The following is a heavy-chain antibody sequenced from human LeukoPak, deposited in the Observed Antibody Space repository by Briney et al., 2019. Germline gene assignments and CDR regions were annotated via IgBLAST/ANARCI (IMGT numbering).Heavy chain of an antibody. CDR2: SYSGGNA. CDR1: GASTSAYY. Sequence: SETLSLTCTVSGASTSAYYWSWIRQPPGKGLEWIGYSYSGGNANYNPSLKSRVTISIDTSENQFSLRLTSVTAADTAVYFCAHSKRGGGYYINAFAAWAQGALVTISS. D-gene: IGHD1-26*01. CDR3: AHSKRGGGYYINAFAA. J-gene: IGHJ3*01. V-gene: IGHV4-59*01.